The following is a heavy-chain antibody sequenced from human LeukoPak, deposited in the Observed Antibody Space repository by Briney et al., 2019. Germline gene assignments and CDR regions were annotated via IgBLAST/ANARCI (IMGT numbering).Heavy chain of an antibody. D-gene: IGHD4-23*01. CDR1: GYTFTDYY. CDR2: INPNSGGT. Sequence: VASVKVSCKASGYTFTDYYINWVRQAPGQGLEWMGWINPNSGGTNYAQKFQGRVTMTRDTSISTAYMELSRLRSDDTAVYYCARDVPAGSGGYYMDVWGKGTTVTISS. CDR3: ARDVPAGSGGYYMDV. J-gene: IGHJ6*03. V-gene: IGHV1-2*02.